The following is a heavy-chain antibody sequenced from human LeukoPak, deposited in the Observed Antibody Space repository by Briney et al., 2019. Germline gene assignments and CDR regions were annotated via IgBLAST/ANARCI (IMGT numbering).Heavy chain of an antibody. V-gene: IGHV4-39*01. CDR3: ARTPAFGGYIWRAFDI. Sequence: SETLSLTCTVSGDSISSNSYYWGWIRQPPGKGLEWIGTLHYSGSTYYNPSLKSRVTISVDTSKTQFSLKLYSVTAADTAVYYCARTPAFGGYIWRAFDIWGQGTMVTVSS. CDR2: LHYSGST. CDR1: GDSISSNSYY. J-gene: IGHJ3*02. D-gene: IGHD3-3*01.